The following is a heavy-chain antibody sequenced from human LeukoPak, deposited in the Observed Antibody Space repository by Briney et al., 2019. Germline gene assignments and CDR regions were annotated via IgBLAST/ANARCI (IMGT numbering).Heavy chain of an antibody. D-gene: IGHD5-12*01. Sequence: SVKVSCKASGYTFTSYYMHWVRQAPGQGLEWMGRIIPILGIANYAQKFQGRVTITADKSTSTAYMELSSLRSEDTAVYYCARGRIVAMSPDYWGQGTLVTVSS. CDR2: IIPILGIA. CDR1: GYTFTSYY. CDR3: ARGRIVAMSPDY. V-gene: IGHV1-69*04. J-gene: IGHJ4*02.